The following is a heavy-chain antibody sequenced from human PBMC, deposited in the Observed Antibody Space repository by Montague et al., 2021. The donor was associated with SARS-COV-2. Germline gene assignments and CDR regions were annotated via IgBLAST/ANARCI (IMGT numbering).Heavy chain of an antibody. CDR2: SN. Sequence: SNDYPVSERGRVTINPETSKNQFYLQLNSVTPEDTAIYYCTSGREGNYNVMDVWGQGTTVTVSS. CDR3: TSGREGNYNVMDV. V-gene: IGHV6-1*01. D-gene: IGHD1-1*01. J-gene: IGHJ6*02.